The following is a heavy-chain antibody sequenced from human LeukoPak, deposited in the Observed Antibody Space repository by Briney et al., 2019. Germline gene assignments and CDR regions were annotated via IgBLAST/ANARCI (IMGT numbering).Heavy chain of an antibody. CDR1: GGSISSYC. CDR3: ARDLLYYYGSGSYFDY. V-gene: IGHV4-59*12. CDR2: IYYSGYT. D-gene: IGHD3-10*01. Sequence: PSETLSLTCTVSGGSISSYCWSWIRQPPGKGLEWIGYIYYSGYTNYNPSLKSRVTMSVDTSKNQFSLKLSSVTAADTAVYYCARDLLYYYGSGSYFDYWGQGTLVTVSS. J-gene: IGHJ4*02.